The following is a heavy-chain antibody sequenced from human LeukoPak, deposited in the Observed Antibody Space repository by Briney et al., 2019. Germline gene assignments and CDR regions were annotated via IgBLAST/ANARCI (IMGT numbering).Heavy chain of an antibody. V-gene: IGHV1-69*04. J-gene: IGHJ6*02. CDR2: IIPILGIA. CDR3: AREEKRSYYGMDV. CDR1: GGTFSSYA. Sequence: SVKVSCKASGGTFSSYAISWVRQAPGQGLEWMGRIIPILGIANYAQKFQGRVTITADKSTSTAYMELSSLRSEDTAVYYCAREEKRSYYGMDVWGQGTTVTVSS.